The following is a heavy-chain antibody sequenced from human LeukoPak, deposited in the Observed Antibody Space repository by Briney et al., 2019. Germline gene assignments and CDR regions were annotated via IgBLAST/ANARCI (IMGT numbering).Heavy chain of an antibody. Sequence: PGGSLRPSCAVSGFSVTNNYMSWVRQAPGKGLEWDSVFYVGGAPYYQDSVKGRFTNSRDNSENTLYLQMNSLRAEDTAVYYCARPFYYDSNGGEGMDVWGQGTTVTVSS. CDR3: ARPFYYDSNGGEGMDV. CDR1: GFSVTNNY. CDR2: FYVGGAP. V-gene: IGHV3-53*01. J-gene: IGHJ6*02. D-gene: IGHD3-22*01.